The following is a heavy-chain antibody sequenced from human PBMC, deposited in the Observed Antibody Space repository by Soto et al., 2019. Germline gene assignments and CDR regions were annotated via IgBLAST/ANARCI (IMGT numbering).Heavy chain of an antibody. V-gene: IGHV3-23*01. CDR3: AKEADIVVVPSALEA. CDR1: GFTFRRYA. CDR2: IRGDGDRT. D-gene: IGHD2-2*01. J-gene: IGHJ5*02. Sequence: GGSLRLSCAASGFTFRRYAMTGVRQGPGKGLEWVSGIRGDGDRTYYGDSVKGRFTISRDNSKDTLYLQMNSLRAEDTAVYYCAKEADIVVVPSALEAWGQGTLVTVSS.